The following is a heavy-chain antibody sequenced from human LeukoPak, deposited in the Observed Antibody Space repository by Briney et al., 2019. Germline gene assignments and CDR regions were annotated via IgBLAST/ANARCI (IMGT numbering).Heavy chain of an antibody. J-gene: IGHJ6*04. CDR1: GFTFSCSA. D-gene: IGHD3-10*01. CDR2: IRSKANSYAT. V-gene: IGHV3-73*01. Sequence: GGSLKLSCAASGFTFSCSAMHWVRQASGKGLEWVGRIRSKANSYATAYAASVKGRFTISRDDSKNTAYLQMNSLKTEDTAVYYCTRHGDYYGSGSYSRDVWGKGTTVTVSS. CDR3: TRHGDYYGSGSYSRDV.